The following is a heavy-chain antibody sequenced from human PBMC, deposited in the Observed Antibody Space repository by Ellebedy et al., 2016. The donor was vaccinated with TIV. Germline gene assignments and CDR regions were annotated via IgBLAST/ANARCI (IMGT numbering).Heavy chain of an antibody. J-gene: IGHJ5*02. D-gene: IGHD6-19*01. CDR2: ASYSVNT. V-gene: IGHV4-39*07. Sequence: SETLSLTCTVSGGSISSSDRYWWGWIRQPPGKGLEWIGCASYSVNTYYNPSLKSRVTISLDTSKNQFSLRLTSVTAADTAAYYCARDLVAVADNWFDPWGQGTLVTVSS. CDR3: ARDLVAVADNWFDP. CDR1: GGSISSSDRYW.